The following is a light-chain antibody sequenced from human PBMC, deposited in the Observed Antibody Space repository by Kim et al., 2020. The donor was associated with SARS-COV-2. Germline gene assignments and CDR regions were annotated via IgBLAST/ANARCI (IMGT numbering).Light chain of an antibody. CDR1: QSISSY. J-gene: IGKJ2*01. CDR3: QQSYKTPYT. Sequence: SVSVGDRIPITCRASQSISSYLNWYQQEPGKAPKLLIYAASSLQSGVQSRFSGSESGTDFTLTISSLQPEDFATYYCQQSYKTPYTFGQGTKLEI. CDR2: AAS. V-gene: IGKV1-39*01.